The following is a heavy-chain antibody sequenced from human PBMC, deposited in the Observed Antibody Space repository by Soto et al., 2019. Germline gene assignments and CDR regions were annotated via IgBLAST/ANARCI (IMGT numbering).Heavy chain of an antibody. D-gene: IGHD6-19*01. CDR1: GFTFSSYG. J-gene: IGHJ6*02. CDR2: ISYDGSNK. V-gene: IGHV3-30*18. Sequence: QVQLVESGGGVVQPGRSLRLSCAASGFTFSSYGMHWVRQAPGKGLEWVAVISYDGSNKYYADSVKGRFTISRDNSKNTLYLQMNSLRAEDTAVYYCAKDHQYSSGWYTYYYYGMDVWGQGTTVTVSS. CDR3: AKDHQYSSGWYTYYYYGMDV.